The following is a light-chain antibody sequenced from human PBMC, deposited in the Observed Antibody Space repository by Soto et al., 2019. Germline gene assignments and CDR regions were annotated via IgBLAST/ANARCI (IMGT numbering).Light chain of an antibody. CDR1: QSVSSTY. CDR2: GAS. CDR3: QQYESLPWT. V-gene: IGKV3-20*01. J-gene: IGKJ1*01. Sequence: EIVLTQSPGTLSLSPGERATLSCRASQSVSSTYLAWYQQKPGQAPRLLIYGASNRATGIPDRFSGSGSGTDFTLTISRLEPEDFAVYYCQQYESLPWTFGQGTKVEFK.